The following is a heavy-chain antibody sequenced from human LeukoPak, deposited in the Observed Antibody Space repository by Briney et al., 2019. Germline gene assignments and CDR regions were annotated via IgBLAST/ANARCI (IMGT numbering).Heavy chain of an antibody. CDR1: GGTFSNYA. D-gene: IGHD3-10*01. V-gene: IGHV1-69*06. CDR2: IIPIFGTA. J-gene: IGHJ5*02. CDR3: AKDSLPYYGSGSYLWFDP. Sequence: GASVKVSCKASGGTFSNYAISWVRQAPGQGLEWMGGIIPIFGTANYAQKFRGRVTITADKSTRTAYMELSSLRAEDTALYYCAKDSLPYYGSGSYLWFDPWGQGTLVTVSS.